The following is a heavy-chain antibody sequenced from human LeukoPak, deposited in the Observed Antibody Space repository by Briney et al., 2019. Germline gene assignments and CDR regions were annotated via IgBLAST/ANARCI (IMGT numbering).Heavy chain of an antibody. V-gene: IGHV3-21*01. CDR2: ISSSSSYI. Sequence: GGSPRLSCAASGFTFSSYSMNWVRQAPGKGLEWVSSISSSSSYIYYADSVKGRFTISRDNAKNSLYLQMNSLRAEDTAVYYCARLHSSGWYGRNFDYWGQGTLVTVSS. J-gene: IGHJ4*02. D-gene: IGHD6-19*01. CDR3: ARLHSSGWYGRNFDY. CDR1: GFTFSSYS.